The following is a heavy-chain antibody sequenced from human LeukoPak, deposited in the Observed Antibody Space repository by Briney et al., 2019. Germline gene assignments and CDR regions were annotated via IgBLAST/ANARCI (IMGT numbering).Heavy chain of an antibody. Sequence: GGSLRLSCAASGLTFSSYSMNWVRQAPGKGLECVSSISSSSSYIYYADSVKGRFTISRDNAKNSLYLQMNSLRAEDTAVYYCAESIAAAGTAFDIWGQGTMVTVSS. J-gene: IGHJ3*02. CDR3: AESIAAAGTAFDI. D-gene: IGHD6-13*01. CDR1: GLTFSSYS. V-gene: IGHV3-21*01. CDR2: ISSSSSYI.